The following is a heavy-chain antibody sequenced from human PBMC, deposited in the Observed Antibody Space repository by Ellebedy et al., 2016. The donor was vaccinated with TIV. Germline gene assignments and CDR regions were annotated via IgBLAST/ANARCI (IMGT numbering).Heavy chain of an antibody. J-gene: IGHJ4*02. D-gene: IGHD1-26*01. V-gene: IGHV3-7*03. CDR3: AKSGVGPISHTFDS. CDR1: GFIFNNFW. Sequence: GESLKISCAASGFIFNNFWMSWVRQAPGKGLEWVASLKQDGSEKHYLDSVRGRFTISRDNAKNSLYLQMNSLRAEDTAMYYCAKSGVGPISHTFDSWGQGTLVTVSS. CDR2: LKQDGSEK.